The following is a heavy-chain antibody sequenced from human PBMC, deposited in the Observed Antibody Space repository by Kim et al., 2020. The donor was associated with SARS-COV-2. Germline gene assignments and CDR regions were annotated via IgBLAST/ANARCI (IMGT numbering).Heavy chain of an antibody. J-gene: IGHJ4*02. Sequence: SETLSLTCAVSGGSFSGYYWSWIRQPPGKGLEWIGEINHSGSTNYNTSLKSRVTISVDTSKNQFSLKLSSVTAADTAVYYCARARLLRYFDWLPLPPYYFDYWGQGTLVTVSS. D-gene: IGHD3-9*01. CDR1: GGSFSGYY. V-gene: IGHV4-34*01. CDR2: INHSGST. CDR3: ARARLLRYFDWLPLPPYYFDY.